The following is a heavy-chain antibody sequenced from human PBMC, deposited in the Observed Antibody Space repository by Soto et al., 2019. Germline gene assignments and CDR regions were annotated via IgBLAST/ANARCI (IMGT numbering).Heavy chain of an antibody. CDR1: GFPFSSYS. D-gene: IGHD5-18*01. CDR3: AKDIGIYSYGPSDAFDI. J-gene: IGHJ3*02. V-gene: IGHV3-23*01. Sequence: PGGSLSLSCAASGFPFSSYSMSWVRQAPGKGLEWVSAISGSGGSTYYADSVKGRFTISRDNSKNTLYLQMNSLRAEDTAVYYCAKDIGIYSYGPSDAFDIWGQGTMVTVSS. CDR2: ISGSGGST.